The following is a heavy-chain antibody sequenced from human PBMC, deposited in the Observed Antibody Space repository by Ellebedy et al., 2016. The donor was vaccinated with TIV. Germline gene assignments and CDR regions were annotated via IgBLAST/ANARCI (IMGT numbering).Heavy chain of an antibody. CDR3: ARGQYYDILTGYPERGYGFDP. D-gene: IGHD3-9*01. V-gene: IGHV4-4*02. Sequence: MPSETLSLTCAVSGGSISSSNWWSWVRQPQGKGLEWIGEIYHSGSTNYNPSLKSRVTISVDTSKNPFSLKLSSVTAADTAVYYCARGQYYDILTGYPERGYGFDPWGQGTLVTVSS. J-gene: IGHJ5*02. CDR1: GGSISSSNW. CDR2: IYHSGST.